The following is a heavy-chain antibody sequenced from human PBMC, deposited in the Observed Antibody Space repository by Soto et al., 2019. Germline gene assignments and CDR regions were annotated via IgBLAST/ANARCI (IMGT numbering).Heavy chain of an antibody. D-gene: IGHD6-19*01. Sequence: ESGPTLVNPTQTLTLTCTFSGFSLSTSGVGVGWIRQPPGKALEWLALIYWDDDQRYSPSLKSRLTITKDTSKNQVVLTMTNMDPVDTAAYYCAHRDFMTTGGWRGEWFDPWGQGTLVTVSS. V-gene: IGHV2-5*02. CDR1: GFSLSTSGVG. CDR2: IYWDDDQ. CDR3: AHRDFMTTGGWRGEWFDP. J-gene: IGHJ5*02.